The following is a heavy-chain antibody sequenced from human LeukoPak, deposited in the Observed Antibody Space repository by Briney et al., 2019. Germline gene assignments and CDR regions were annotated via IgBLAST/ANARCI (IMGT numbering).Heavy chain of an antibody. Sequence: GGSLRLSCAASGFTFSSYGMHWVRQAPGKGLEWVAVISYDGSNKYYADSVKGRFTISRDNSTYTLYLQMNSLRAEDTAVYYCAKDLLRFGELLWRGGVDYWGQGTLVTVSS. CDR1: GFTFSSYG. CDR2: ISYDGSNK. CDR3: AKDLLRFGELLWRGGVDY. J-gene: IGHJ4*02. D-gene: IGHD3-10*01. V-gene: IGHV3-30*18.